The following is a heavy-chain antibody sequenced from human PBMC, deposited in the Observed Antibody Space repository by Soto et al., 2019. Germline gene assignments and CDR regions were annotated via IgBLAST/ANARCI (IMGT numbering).Heavy chain of an antibody. D-gene: IGHD1-1*01. CDR1: GGCFSGYY. CDR2: INHSGST. V-gene: IGHV4-34*01. CDR3: ARAGRVNWFDP. J-gene: IGHJ5*02. Sequence: PSETLSLTCAVYGGCFSGYYWSWIRQPPGKGLEWIGEINHSGSTNYNPSLKSRVTISVDTSKNQFSLKLSSVTAADTAVYYCARAGRVNWFDPWGQGTLVTVS.